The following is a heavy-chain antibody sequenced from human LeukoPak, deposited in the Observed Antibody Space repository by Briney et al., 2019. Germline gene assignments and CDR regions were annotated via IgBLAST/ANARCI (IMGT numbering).Heavy chain of an antibody. CDR2: RKKDGSER. Sequence: GGSLRLSCAASGFSLSDYWMSWVRQAPGKGLEWVANRKKDGSERYYADSVKGRFTISRDNAKNSLYLQMNSLRAEDTAVYYCARDGPNGMVYAIPFDYWGQGTLVTVSS. CDR1: GFSLSDYW. J-gene: IGHJ4*02. CDR3: ARDGPNGMVYAIPFDY. V-gene: IGHV3-7*01. D-gene: IGHD2-8*01.